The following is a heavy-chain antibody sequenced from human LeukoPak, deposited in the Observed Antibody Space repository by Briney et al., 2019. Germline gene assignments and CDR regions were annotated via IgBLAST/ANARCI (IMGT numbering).Heavy chain of an antibody. CDR1: GDXVSSNSAA. V-gene: IGHV6-1*01. J-gene: IGHJ3*02. CDR2: TYYRSKWYN. Sequence: PSQTLSLTCAISGDXVSSNSAAWNWIRQSPSIGLEWSGRTYYRSKWYNDYAVSVKSRITINPDTSKNQFSLQLNSVTPEDTAVYYCARAGTWVDAFDIWGQGTMVTVSS. D-gene: IGHD1-14*01. CDR3: ARAGTWVDAFDI.